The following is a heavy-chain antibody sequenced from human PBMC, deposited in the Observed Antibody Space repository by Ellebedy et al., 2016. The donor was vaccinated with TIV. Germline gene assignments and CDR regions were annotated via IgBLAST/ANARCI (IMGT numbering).Heavy chain of an antibody. CDR3: ATQATGHYNFDY. D-gene: IGHD3-9*01. CDR2: SYYSGST. V-gene: IGHV4-38-2*01. J-gene: IGHJ4*02. Sequence: SETLSLTCAVSGYSISSSCWWGWIRQPPGKGLEWIGTSYYSGSTYYNPSLKSRATISVDKSQNQFSLRLTSVTAADTAVYYCATQATGHYNFDYWGQGTLVTVSS. CDR1: GYSISSSCW.